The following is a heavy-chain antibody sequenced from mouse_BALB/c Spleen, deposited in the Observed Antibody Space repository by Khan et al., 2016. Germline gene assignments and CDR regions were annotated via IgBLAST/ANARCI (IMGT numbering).Heavy chain of an antibody. CDR1: GYTFTDYS. CDR3: APHYYGSGYGFDY. D-gene: IGHD1-1*01. J-gene: IGHJ2*01. CDR2: INTETGEP. Sequence: QIQLVQSGPELKKPGETVKISCKASGYTFTDYSMHWVKRAPGKGLKWMGWINTETGEPTYADDFKGRFAFSLETSASTAYLQINNLKDDDTATYCCAPHYYGSGYGFDYWGQGTTLTVSS. V-gene: IGHV9-2-1*01.